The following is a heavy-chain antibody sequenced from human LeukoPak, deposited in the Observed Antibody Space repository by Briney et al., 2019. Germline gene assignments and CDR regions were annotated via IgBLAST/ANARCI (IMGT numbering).Heavy chain of an antibody. V-gene: IGHV1-8*01. CDR2: MNLNSGKT. D-gene: IGHD3-3*01. J-gene: IGHJ5*02. Sequence: ASVKVSRKASVYTFTSYDINWVRQASGQGREDMGWMNLNSGKTGYAQKFQGRVTMTRNTSISTAYMELSRLRSEDTAVYYCARAPSLYYVCWRSIWFDPWGQGTLVSVSS. CDR1: VYTFTSYD. CDR3: ARAPSLYYVCWRSIWFDP.